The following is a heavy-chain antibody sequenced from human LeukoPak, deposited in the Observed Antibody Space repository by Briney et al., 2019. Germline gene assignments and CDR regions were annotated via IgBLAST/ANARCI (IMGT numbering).Heavy chain of an antibody. D-gene: IGHD1-7*01. CDR1: GFTFSSYA. CDR2: ISYDGGNK. Sequence: GRSLRLSCAASGFTFSSYAMHWVRLAPGKGLEWVAVISYDGGNKYYADSVKGRFTISRDNSKNTMYMQMNSLRAEDTAVYYCARAGGGPTTLYWYFDIWGRGTLVTVSS. CDR3: ARAGGGPTTLYWYFDI. J-gene: IGHJ2*01. V-gene: IGHV3-30*04.